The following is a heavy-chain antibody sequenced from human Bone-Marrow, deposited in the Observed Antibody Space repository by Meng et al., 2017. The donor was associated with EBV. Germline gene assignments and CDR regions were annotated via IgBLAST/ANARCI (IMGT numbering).Heavy chain of an antibody. Sequence: QVQLHQWGEGLWKPPESLYLTCAASGWSFSGYYGAWTRQPPGKGLEWIGEINHSGSTNYNPSLKSRVTISVDTSKNQFSLKLSSVTAADTAVYYCARGSGYDARYWGQGTLVTVSS. CDR1: GWSFSGYY. J-gene: IGHJ4*02. D-gene: IGHD5-12*01. V-gene: IGHV4-34*01. CDR3: ARGSGYDARY. CDR2: INHSGST.